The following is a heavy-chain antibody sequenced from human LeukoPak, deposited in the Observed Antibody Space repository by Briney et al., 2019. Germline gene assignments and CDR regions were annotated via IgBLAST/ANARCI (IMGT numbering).Heavy chain of an antibody. D-gene: IGHD3-3*01. CDR1: GGTFSSYA. Sequence: SVKVSCKASGGTFSSYAISWVRQAPGQGLEWMGGIIPIFGTANYAQKFQGRVTITTDESTSTAYMELSSLRSEDTAVYYCARERHDFWSGYPYNWFDPWGQGTLVTVSS. CDR2: IIPIFGTA. V-gene: IGHV1-69*05. CDR3: ARERHDFWSGYPYNWFDP. J-gene: IGHJ5*02.